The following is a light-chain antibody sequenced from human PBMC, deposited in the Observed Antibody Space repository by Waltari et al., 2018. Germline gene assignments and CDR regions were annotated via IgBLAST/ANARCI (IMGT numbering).Light chain of an antibody. CDR3: QSYDSSLSGSEV. V-gene: IGLV1-40*01. J-gene: IGLJ2*01. CDR2: GNS. CDR1: SSNIGAGSD. Sequence: SVLTQPPSVSGAPGQRVTISCTGSSSNIGAGSDVHWYQQLPGTAPNLLIYGNSNRPSGVPDRFSGSKSGTSASLAITGLQAEDEADYYCQSYDSSLSGSEVFGGGTKLTVL.